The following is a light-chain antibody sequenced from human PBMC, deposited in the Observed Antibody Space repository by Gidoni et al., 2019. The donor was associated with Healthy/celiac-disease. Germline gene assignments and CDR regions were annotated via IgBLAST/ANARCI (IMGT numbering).Light chain of an antibody. J-gene: IGKJ1*01. CDR3: QQRYSTPRT. V-gene: IGKV1-39*01. CDR1: QSSSSY. CDR2: AAS. Sequence: DIQMTKSPSTLAASVGDRVTITCRASQSSSSYLNWSQQKPGKAPKLLIYAASSLQSGVPSRFSGSGSATDFTLTISRLQPEDFATSSCQQRYSTPRTFGHGTKVELK.